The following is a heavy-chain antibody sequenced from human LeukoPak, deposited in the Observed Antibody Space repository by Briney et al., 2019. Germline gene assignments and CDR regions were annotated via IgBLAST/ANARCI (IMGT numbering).Heavy chain of an antibody. CDR3: ARDIHLPLYYFDY. Sequence: PGGSLRLSCAASGFTFSSYWMTWVRQAPGKGLEWVANIKQDGSEKYYVDSVKGRFTISRDNAKNSLYLQMNSLRAEDTAVYYCARDIHLPLYYFDYWGQGTLVTVSS. CDR1: GFTFSSYW. J-gene: IGHJ4*02. CDR2: IKQDGSEK. V-gene: IGHV3-7*01.